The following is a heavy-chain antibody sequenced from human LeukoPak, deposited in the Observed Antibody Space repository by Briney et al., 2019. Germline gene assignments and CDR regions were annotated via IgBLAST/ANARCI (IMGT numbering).Heavy chain of an antibody. D-gene: IGHD6-13*01. CDR3: ARDEGIAAAGTGFDY. Sequence: SWVRQPPGKGLEWIGYIYYSGSTYYNPSLKSRVTISVDTSKNPFSLKLSSVTAADTAVYYCARDEGIAAAGTGFDYWGQGTLITVSS. CDR2: IYYSGST. J-gene: IGHJ4*02. V-gene: IGHV4-30-4*01.